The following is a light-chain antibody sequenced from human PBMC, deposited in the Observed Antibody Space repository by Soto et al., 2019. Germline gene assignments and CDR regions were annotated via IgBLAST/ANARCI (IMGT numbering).Light chain of an antibody. CDR2: ETS. V-gene: IGLV7-46*01. Sequence: QAVVTQEPSLTVSPGGTVTLNCGSSTGAVTSGHFPYWFQQKPGQAPRTLIYETSNRHSWTPARFSGSLLGGKAALTLSGAQPEDEADYYCLFSYGGPRVFGGGTKLTVL. CDR3: LFSYGGPRV. J-gene: IGLJ2*01. CDR1: TGAVTSGHF.